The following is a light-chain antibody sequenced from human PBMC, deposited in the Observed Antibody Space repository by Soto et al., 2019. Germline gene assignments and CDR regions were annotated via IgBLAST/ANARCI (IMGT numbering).Light chain of an antibody. V-gene: IGLV1-40*01. CDR3: QSYDNSLRGV. CDR1: SSNMGAGHD. Sequence: QSVLTQPPSVSGAPGQRVTISCTGSSSNMGAGHDVQWYQQIPGTAPKLLIYGNSNRPSGVPERFSGSKSGTSASLAITGLQAEDEADYYCQSYDNSLRGVFGGGTKLTVL. J-gene: IGLJ2*01. CDR2: GNS.